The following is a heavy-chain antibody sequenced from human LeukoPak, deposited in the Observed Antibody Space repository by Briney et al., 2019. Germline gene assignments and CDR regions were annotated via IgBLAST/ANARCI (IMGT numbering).Heavy chain of an antibody. J-gene: IGHJ4*02. D-gene: IGHD3-10*01. Sequence: ASVKVSCKASGYTVTSYGISWVRQAPGQGLGGRGWMSAYNGERNYAQKLQGRGTMTTDTSPSTAYMELRSLRSDHTAVYYCARDHWTSAYYYGSGSPTPGGYWGQGTPVTASS. CDR1: GYTVTSYG. CDR3: ARDHWTSAYYYGSGSPTPGGY. V-gene: IGHV1-18*01. CDR2: MSAYNGER.